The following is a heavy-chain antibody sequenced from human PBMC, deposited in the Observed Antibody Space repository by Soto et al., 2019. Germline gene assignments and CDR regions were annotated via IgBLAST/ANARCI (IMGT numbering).Heavy chain of an antibody. CDR1: GFTFSSYS. D-gene: IGHD2-2*01. V-gene: IGHV3-21*01. CDR2: ISSSSSYI. J-gene: IGHJ6*02. Sequence: EVQLVESGGGLVKPGGSLRLSCAASGFTFSSYSMNWVRQAPGKGLEWVSSISSSSSYIYYADSVKGRFTISRDNAKNSLYLQMNSLRAEDTAVYYCARVADPGSTPYYYYYYGMDVWGQGTTVTVSS. CDR3: ARVADPGSTPYYYYYYGMDV.